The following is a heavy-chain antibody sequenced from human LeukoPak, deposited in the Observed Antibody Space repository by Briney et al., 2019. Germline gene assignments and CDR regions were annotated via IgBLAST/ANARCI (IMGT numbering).Heavy chain of an antibody. D-gene: IGHD3-10*01. V-gene: IGHV3-74*01. CDR2: INPDGSTT. CDR1: GFTFDTYW. CDR3: ARGRYYYAPLDS. Sequence: PGGSLRLSCAASGFTFDTYWMHWVRQGPGEGLVWVSRINPDGSTTIYADSVKGRFTISRDNPKNTLYLQMSYLSAEDTALYYCARGRYYYAPLDSWGQGTLVTVSS. J-gene: IGHJ4*02.